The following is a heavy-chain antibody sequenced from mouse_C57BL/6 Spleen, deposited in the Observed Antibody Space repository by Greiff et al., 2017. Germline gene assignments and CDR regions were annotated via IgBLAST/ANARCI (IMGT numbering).Heavy chain of an antibody. V-gene: IGHV1-42*01. Sequence: VQLQQSGPELVKPGASVKISCKASGYSFTGYYMNWVKQSPEKSLEWIGEINPSTGGTTYNQKFKAKATLTVDKSSSTAYMQLKSLTSEDSAVYYCACRYVGWYFDVWGTGTTVTVSS. CDR1: GYSFTGYY. J-gene: IGHJ1*03. D-gene: IGHD2-14*01. CDR2: INPSTGGT. CDR3: ACRYVGWYFDV.